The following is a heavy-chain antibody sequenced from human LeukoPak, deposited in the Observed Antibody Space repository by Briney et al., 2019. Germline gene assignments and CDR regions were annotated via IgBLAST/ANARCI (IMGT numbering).Heavy chain of an antibody. Sequence: PGRSLRLSCAASGFTFSSYGMHWVRQAPGKGLEWVAVIRNDGTNKYYADSVKGQFTISRDNSKNTLYLQMNSLRAEDTAVYYCARDLYADYVWGSFDYWGQGTLVTVSS. CDR2: IRNDGTNK. J-gene: IGHJ4*02. D-gene: IGHD3-16*01. CDR3: ARDLYADYVWGSFDY. V-gene: IGHV3-33*01. CDR1: GFTFSSYG.